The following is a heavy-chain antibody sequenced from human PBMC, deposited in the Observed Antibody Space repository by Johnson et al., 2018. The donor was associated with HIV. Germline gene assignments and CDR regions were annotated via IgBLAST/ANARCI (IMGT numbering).Heavy chain of an antibody. J-gene: IGHJ3*02. CDR3: TTVTEGSYFDSGSYFDI. Sequence: QLVESGGGLVQPGGSLKLSCAASGFTFSGSAMHWVRQASGKGLEWVGRIRRKTDGGTTDYDAPVKGRFTISRDDSKNTLYLQMNRLKTEDTAVYYCTTVTEGSYFDSGSYFDIWGQGTMVTVSS. D-gene: IGHD3-10*01. CDR2: IRRKTDGGTT. V-gene: IGHV3-15*01. CDR1: GFTFSGSA.